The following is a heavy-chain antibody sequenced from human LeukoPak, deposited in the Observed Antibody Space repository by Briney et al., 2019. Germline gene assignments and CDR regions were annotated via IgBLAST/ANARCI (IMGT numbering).Heavy chain of an antibody. CDR3: ARGSPIELFLFDY. V-gene: IGHV4-59*01. CDR2: IYYSGST. Sequence: SETLSLTCTVSGGSISSYYGSWVRQPPGKGLEWVGYIYYSGSTNYNPSLKSRVPISVDTSKNQFSLKLSSVTAADTAVYYCARGSPIELFLFDYWGQGTLVTVSS. D-gene: IGHD3-10*01. J-gene: IGHJ4*02. CDR1: GGSISSYY.